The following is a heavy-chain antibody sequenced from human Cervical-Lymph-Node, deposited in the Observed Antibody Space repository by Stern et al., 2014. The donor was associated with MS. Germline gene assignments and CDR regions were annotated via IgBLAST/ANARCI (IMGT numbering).Heavy chain of an antibody. CDR2: LSPMFGVA. CDR3: ARHQGGIATN. V-gene: IGHV1-69*01. J-gene: IGHJ4*02. D-gene: IGHD6-13*01. Sequence: QVQLVQSGAEVKKPESSVKVSCKASGGSFSRFDISWVRQAPGQRLEWLGELSPMFGVANYAQNFQGRVTFTADESTSTAYMELNSLRSEDTAVYYCARHQGGIATNWGQGTLVTVSS. CDR1: GGSFSRFD.